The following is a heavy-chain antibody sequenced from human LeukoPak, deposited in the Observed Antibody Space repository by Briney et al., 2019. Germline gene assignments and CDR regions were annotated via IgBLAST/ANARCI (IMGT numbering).Heavy chain of an antibody. CDR3: ARTQEAGYSSGWYDSYYYYYMDV. Sequence: SETLSLTCTVSGGSISSYYWSWIRQPPGKGLEWIGYIYYSGSTNYKSSLKSRVTISVDTSKNQFSLKLSSVTAADTAVYYCARTQEAGYSSGWYDSYYYYYMDVWGKGTTVTISS. D-gene: IGHD6-19*01. CDR2: IYYSGST. CDR1: GGSISSYY. V-gene: IGHV4-59*01. J-gene: IGHJ6*03.